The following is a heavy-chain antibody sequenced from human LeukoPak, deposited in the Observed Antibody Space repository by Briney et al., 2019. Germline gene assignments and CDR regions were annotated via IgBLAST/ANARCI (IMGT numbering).Heavy chain of an antibody. J-gene: IGHJ4*02. CDR2: ISGSGGST. D-gene: IGHD1-26*01. CDR1: GFTFSSYA. CDR3: AKAGSGSYYGMESHFDY. V-gene: IGHV3-23*01. Sequence: GGSLRLSCAASGFTFSSYAMSWVRQAPGKGLEWVSAISGSGGSTYYADSVKGRFTISRDNSKNKLYLQMNSQRAEDTAVYYCAKAGSGSYYGMESHFDYWGQGTLVTVSS.